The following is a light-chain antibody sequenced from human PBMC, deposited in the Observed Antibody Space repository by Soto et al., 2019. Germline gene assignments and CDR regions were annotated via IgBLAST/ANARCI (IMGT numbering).Light chain of an antibody. J-gene: IGKJ5*01. CDR2: GAS. V-gene: IGKV1-8*01. Sequence: AIRMTQSPSSLSASTGATVPITCRASQDIGSVLAWYQQKPGTAPKVLISGASNLHGGVPSRFSGSGSRTDFTLTITHLQSEDFATYYCQHYLNYPITFGQGTRLEIK. CDR3: QHYLNYPIT. CDR1: QDIGSV.